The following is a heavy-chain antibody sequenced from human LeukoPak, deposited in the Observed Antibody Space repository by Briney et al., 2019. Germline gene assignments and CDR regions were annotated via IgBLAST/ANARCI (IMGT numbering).Heavy chain of an antibody. CDR3: ARGPQWGWGKYFDY. CDR1: GGSFSGYY. CDR2: INHSGST. J-gene: IGHJ4*02. Sequence: SETLSLTCAVYGGSFSGYYWSWIRQPPGKGLEWIGEINHSGSTNYNPSLKSRVTISVDTSKNQFSLKLSSVTAADTAVYYFARGPQWGWGKYFDYWGQGTLVTVSS. D-gene: IGHD3-16*01. V-gene: IGHV4-34*01.